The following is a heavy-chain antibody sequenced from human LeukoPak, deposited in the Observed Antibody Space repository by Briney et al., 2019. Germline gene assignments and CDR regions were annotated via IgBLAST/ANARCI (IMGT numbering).Heavy chain of an antibody. V-gene: IGHV4-30-4*01. J-gene: IGHJ4*02. CDR2: IYYSGTT. CDR1: GASISSGDSY. D-gene: IGHD6-13*01. Sequence: SQTLSLTCSVSGASISSGDSYWSWIRQPPGKGLEWIGYIYYSGTTYYNPSLKSRVTISVDTSKNQFSLKLSSVTAADTAVYYCARSRIAAAGTPYFFDYWGQGTLVTVSS. CDR3: ARSRIAAAGTPYFFDY.